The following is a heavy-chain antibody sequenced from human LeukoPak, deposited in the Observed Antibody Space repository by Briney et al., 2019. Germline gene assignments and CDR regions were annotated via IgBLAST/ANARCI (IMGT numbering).Heavy chain of an antibody. D-gene: IGHD4-17*01. J-gene: IGHJ4*02. Sequence: ASVKVSCKASGYTFTGYHMHWVRQAPGQGLEWMGIINPSGGSTSYAQKFQGRVTMTRDTSTSTVYMELSSLRSEDTAVYYCARWRAYGGYDYWGQGTLVTVSS. CDR2: INPSGGST. V-gene: IGHV1-46*01. CDR1: GYTFTGYH. CDR3: ARWRAYGGYDY.